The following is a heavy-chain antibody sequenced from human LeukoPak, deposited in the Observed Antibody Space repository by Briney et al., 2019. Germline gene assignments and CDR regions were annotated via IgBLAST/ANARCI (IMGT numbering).Heavy chain of an antibody. J-gene: IGHJ6*02. CDR1: GGSISSGGYY. D-gene: IGHD3/OR15-3a*01. V-gene: IGHV4-31*03. Sequence: SETLSLTCTVSGGSISSGGYYWSWIRQHPRKGLEWIGYIYSSGSTYYNPSLKSRVTISVDTSKNQFSLKLSSVTAADTAVYYCARDRDWYGMDVWGQGTTVTVSS. CDR2: IYSSGST. CDR3: ARDRDWYGMDV.